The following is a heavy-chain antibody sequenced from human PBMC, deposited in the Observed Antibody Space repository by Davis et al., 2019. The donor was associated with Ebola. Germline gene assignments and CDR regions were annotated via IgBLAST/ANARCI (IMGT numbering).Heavy chain of an antibody. CDR2: IHDNGDT. D-gene: IGHD3-10*01. Sequence: PSETLSLTCTVSGGPISSYYWTWIRQPPGKGLEWIGYIHDNGDTKSNPSLESRVTMSVDTSRNQLSLNLKSLTAADTAVFYCARSNYGWGSYDSWGQGVLVTVSS. CDR1: GGPISSYY. J-gene: IGHJ5*01. CDR3: ARSNYGWGSYDS. V-gene: IGHV4-59*01.